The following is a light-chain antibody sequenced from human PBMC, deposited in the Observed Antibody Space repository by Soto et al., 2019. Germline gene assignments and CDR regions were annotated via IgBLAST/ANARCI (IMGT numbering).Light chain of an antibody. CDR3: TAHAGTINFPYI. J-gene: IGLJ1*01. CDR2: EVN. CDR1: SSDVGAYNY. Sequence: QSVLTQPPSASGSPGQSVTISCTGTSSDVGAYNYVSWYQHHPGKAPKLLVYEVNKRPSGVPDRFSGSKSGNTASLTVSGRQAEEEADYYYTAHAGTINFPYIFGTGTKLTVL. V-gene: IGLV2-8*01.